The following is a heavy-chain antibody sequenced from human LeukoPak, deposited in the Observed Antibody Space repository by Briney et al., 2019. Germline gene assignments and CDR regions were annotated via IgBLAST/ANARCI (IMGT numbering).Heavy chain of an antibody. CDR2: MNPNSGNT. J-gene: IGHJ4*02. Sequence: ASVKVSCKASGYTFTSYDINLVRQATGQGLEWMGWMNPNSGNTGYAQKFQGRVTMTRNTSISTAYMELSSLRSEDTAVYYCARDTAGRGYCSSTSCWDQDYWGQGTLVTVSS. V-gene: IGHV1-8*01. CDR1: GYTFTSYD. CDR3: ARDTAGRGYCSSTSCWDQDY. D-gene: IGHD2-2*01.